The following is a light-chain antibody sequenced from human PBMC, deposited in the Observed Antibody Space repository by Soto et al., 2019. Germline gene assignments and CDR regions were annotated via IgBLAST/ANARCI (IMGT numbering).Light chain of an antibody. V-gene: IGLV2-14*03. CDR2: GVT. CDR3: SSYTSSYTWI. CDR1: TNDVGGYNY. J-gene: IGLJ3*02. Sequence: QSALTQPASVSGSPGQSITISCSGTTNDVGGYNYVSWYQQHPGTAPKLLIYGVTDRPSGVSSRFSGSKSGNAASLTISGLQAEDEGDYYCSSYTSSYTWIFGGGTKVTVL.